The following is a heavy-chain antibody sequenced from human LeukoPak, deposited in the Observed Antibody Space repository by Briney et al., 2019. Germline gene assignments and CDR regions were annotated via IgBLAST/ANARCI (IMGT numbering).Heavy chain of an antibody. V-gene: IGHV3-23*01. J-gene: IGHJ5*02. CDR3: AKWPAGIRYGWFDP. Sequence: GGTLTLTCAASGFTFSSYAMSWVRQAPGKGLEWVSAISGSGGSTYYADSVKGRFTISRDNSKNTLYLQMNSLRAEDTAVYYCAKWPAGIRYGWFDPWGQGTLVTVSS. CDR2: ISGSGGST. CDR1: GFTFSSYA. D-gene: IGHD2-2*01.